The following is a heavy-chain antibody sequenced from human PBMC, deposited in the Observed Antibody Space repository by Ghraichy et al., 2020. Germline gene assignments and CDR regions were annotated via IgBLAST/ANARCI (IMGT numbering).Heavy chain of an antibody. CDR1: GYTFTSYA. D-gene: IGHD6-19*01. CDR2: INAGNGNT. V-gene: IGHV1-3*01. CDR3: ARVENSSGWSLFDY. J-gene: IGHJ4*02. Sequence: ASVKVSCKASGYTFTSYAMHWVRQAPGQRLEWMGWINAGNGNTKYSQKFQGRVTITRDTSASTAYMELSSLRSEDTAVYYCARVENSSGWSLFDYWGQGTLVTVSS.